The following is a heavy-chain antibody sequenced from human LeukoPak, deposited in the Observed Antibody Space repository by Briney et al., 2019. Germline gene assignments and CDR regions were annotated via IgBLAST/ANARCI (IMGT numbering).Heavy chain of an antibody. CDR3: AKDGGSGSYAVYYFDY. CDR1: GFTFSSYA. CDR2: ISGSGGST. J-gene: IGHJ4*02. Sequence: PGGSLRLSCAASGFTFSSYAMSWVRQAPGKGLEWVSAISGSGGSTYYADSVKGRFTISRDNSKNTLYLQMNSLRAEDTAVYYCAKDGGSGSYAVYYFDYWGQGTLVTVSS. V-gene: IGHV3-23*01. D-gene: IGHD3-10*01.